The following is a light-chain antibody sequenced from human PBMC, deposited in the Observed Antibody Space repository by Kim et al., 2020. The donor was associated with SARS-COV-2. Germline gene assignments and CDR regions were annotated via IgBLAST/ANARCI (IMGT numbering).Light chain of an antibody. Sequence: QSVLTQPPSVSEAPRQRVTISCSGSSSNIGNNAVNWYQQLPGKAPKLLIYHDDLLPSGVSDRFSGSKSGTSASLAISWLQSEDEADYYCAAWDDSLNGPVFGGGTQLTVL. J-gene: IGLJ2*01. CDR2: HDD. V-gene: IGLV1-36*01. CDR1: SSNIGNNA. CDR3: AAWDDSLNGPV.